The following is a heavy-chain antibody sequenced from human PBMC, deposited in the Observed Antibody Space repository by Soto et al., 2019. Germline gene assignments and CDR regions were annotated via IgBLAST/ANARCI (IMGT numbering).Heavy chain of an antibody. V-gene: IGHV4-31*02. CDR2: IYYSGST. CDR3: ARGLSVTLLDN. D-gene: IGHD4-17*01. J-gene: IGHJ4*02. Sequence: WTWIRQPPGKGLEWIGYIYYSGSTYYNPSLKSRVTISVDTSKNQFSLKLSSVTAADTAVYYCARGLSVTLLDNWGQGTLVTDSS.